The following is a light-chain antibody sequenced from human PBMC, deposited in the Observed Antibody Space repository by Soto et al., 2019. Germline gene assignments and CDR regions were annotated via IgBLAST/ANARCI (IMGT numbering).Light chain of an antibody. CDR1: QSVAKNY. J-gene: IGKJ4*01. V-gene: IGKV3-20*01. Sequence: EIVLTQSPGTLSLSPGERASFSCRASQSVAKNYLAWYQQKPGQALRLLISGASSRATGIPDRFSGSGSGTDFTLTVSRLEAEDFAVYFCQQYASSPLTFGGGTRVEIK. CDR3: QQYASSPLT. CDR2: GAS.